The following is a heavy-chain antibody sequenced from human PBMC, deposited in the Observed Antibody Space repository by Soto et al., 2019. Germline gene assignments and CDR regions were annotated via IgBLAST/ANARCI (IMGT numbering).Heavy chain of an antibody. CDR3: AKDLYVQPPSGWFDP. J-gene: IGHJ5*02. Sequence: GGSLRLSCAASGFPFSDHAMHWVRQPPGKGLEWVSAITGRGDSTYYADSVKGRFTISRDNSKSTLYLQMMSLRAEDTAVYYCAKDLYVQPPSGWFDPWGQGTVVTVSS. CDR2: ITGRGDST. CDR1: GFPFSDHA. D-gene: IGHD1-26*01. V-gene: IGHV3-23*01.